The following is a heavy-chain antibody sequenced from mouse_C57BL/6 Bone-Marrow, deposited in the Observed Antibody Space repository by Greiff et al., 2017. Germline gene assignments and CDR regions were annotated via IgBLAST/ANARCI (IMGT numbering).Heavy chain of an antibody. V-gene: IGHV5-6*01. D-gene: IGHD4-1*01. J-gene: IGHJ2*01. CDR3: ARQGTGTDY. Sequence: EVKLVESGGDLVKPGGSLKLSCAASGFTFSSYGMSWVRQTPDKRLEWVATISSGGSYTYYPDSVKGRFTISRDTAKNTLYLHMSSLKSEDTAMYYCARQGTGTDYWGQGTTLTVSS. CDR2: ISSGGSYT. CDR1: GFTFSSYG.